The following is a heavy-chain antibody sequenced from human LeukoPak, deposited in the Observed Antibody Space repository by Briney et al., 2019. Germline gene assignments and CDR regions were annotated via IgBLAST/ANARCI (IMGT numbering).Heavy chain of an antibody. CDR2: IYYSGST. CDR3: ARGVTWEPIVYFDY. CDR1: GGSISSYY. D-gene: IGHD1-26*01. V-gene: IGHV4-59*01. J-gene: IGHJ4*02. Sequence: PSETLSLTCTVSGGSISSYYWSWIRQPPGKGLEWIGYIYYSGSTNYNPSLKSRVTISVDTSKNQFSLKLSSVTAADTAVYYCARGVTWEPIVYFDYWGQGTLVTVSS.